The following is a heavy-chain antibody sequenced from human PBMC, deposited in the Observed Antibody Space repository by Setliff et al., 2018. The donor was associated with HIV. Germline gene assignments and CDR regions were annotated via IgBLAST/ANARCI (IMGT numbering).Heavy chain of an antibody. D-gene: IGHD3-9*01. Sequence: GGSLRLSCAASGFTFSSFAVSWVRQAPGKGPEWVSSISGHSVTTYYADSVKGRFTISRDNSKNTLYLQMNSLRAEDTAVYYCALVLRYFDWSPWGAFDIWGQGTMVTVSS. J-gene: IGHJ3*02. V-gene: IGHV3-23*01. CDR2: ISGHSVTT. CDR1: GFTFSSFA. CDR3: ALVLRYFDWSPWGAFDI.